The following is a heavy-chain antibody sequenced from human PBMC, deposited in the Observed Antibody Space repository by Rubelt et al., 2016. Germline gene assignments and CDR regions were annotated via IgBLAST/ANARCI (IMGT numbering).Heavy chain of an antibody. V-gene: IGHV4-59*08. Sequence: QVQLQESGPGLVKPSETLSLTCSVSGGSITTYYWNWIRQPPGKGLEGIGFIYYSGSSKYNPPLMSRVPLSVDTSKNQFSLKLSSVTAADTAVYYCARHDFGDYEWFDPWGQGTLVTVSS. J-gene: IGHJ5*02. CDR1: GGSITTYY. D-gene: IGHD4-17*01. CDR3: ARHDFGDYEWFDP. CDR2: IYYSGSS.